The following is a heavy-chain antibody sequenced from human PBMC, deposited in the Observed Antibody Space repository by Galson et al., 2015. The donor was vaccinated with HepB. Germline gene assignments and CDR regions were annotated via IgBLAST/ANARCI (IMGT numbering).Heavy chain of an antibody. Sequence: SLRLSCAASGFTFSSYAMSWVRQAPGKGLEWVSAISGSGGSTYYADSVKGRFTISRDNSKNTLYPQMNSLRAEDTAVYYCAKASEKIWFGEPIRHYYFDYWGQGTLVTVSS. CDR1: GFTFSSYA. D-gene: IGHD3-10*01. J-gene: IGHJ4*02. CDR3: AKASEKIWFGEPIRHYYFDY. V-gene: IGHV3-23*01. CDR2: ISGSGGST.